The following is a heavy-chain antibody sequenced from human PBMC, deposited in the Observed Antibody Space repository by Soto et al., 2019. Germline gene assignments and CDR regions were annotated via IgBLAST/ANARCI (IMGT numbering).Heavy chain of an antibody. J-gene: IGHJ4*02. Sequence: QVQLLESGPGLVKPSQTLSLTCTVSGGSISIGGYYWSWIRQHPGKGLEWIGYIYYSGVTYYSPSLKSRVTISIDTSKNQFSLKLSSVTGADTAVYYCAGGVLYWGQGTLVTVSS. V-gene: IGHV4-31*03. CDR2: IYYSGVT. CDR3: AGGVLY. CDR1: GGSISIGGYY.